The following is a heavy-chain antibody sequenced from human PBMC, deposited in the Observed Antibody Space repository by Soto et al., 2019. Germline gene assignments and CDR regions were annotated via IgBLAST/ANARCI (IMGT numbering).Heavy chain of an antibody. CDR1: GFTFSSYS. D-gene: IGHD4-17*01. CDR2: ISSSSSYI. V-gene: IGHV3-21*01. CDR3: ARVGYGDYAIDY. J-gene: IGHJ4*02. Sequence: EVQLVESGGGLVKPGGSLRLSCAASGFTFSSYSRNWVRQAPGKGLEWVSSISSSSSYIYYADSVKGRFTISRDNAKNSLYLQMNSLRAEDTAVYYCARVGYGDYAIDYWGQGTLVTVSS.